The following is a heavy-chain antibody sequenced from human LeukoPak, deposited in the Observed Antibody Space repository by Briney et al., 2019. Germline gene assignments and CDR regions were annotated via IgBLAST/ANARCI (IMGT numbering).Heavy chain of an antibody. CDR3: AKEGILWFGELMYYYYYMDV. CDR2: IRYDGSNK. CDR1: GFTFSSYG. Sequence: SGGSLRLSCAASGFTFSSYGMHWVRQAPGKGLEWVAFIRYDGSNKYYADSVKGRFTISRDNSKNTLYLQMNSLRAEDTAVYYCAKEGILWFGELMYYYYYMDVWGKGTTVTISS. D-gene: IGHD3-10*01. V-gene: IGHV3-30*02. J-gene: IGHJ6*03.